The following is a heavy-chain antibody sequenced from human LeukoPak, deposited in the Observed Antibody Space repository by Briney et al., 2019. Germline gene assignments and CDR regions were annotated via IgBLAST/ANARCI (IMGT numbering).Heavy chain of an antibody. CDR3: ARVLRYFDWSDY. J-gene: IGHJ4*02. Sequence: PGGSLRLSCAASGFTFSSYWMHWVRQAPGKGLVWVPRINSDGSSTSYADSVKGRFTISRDNAKNTLYLQMNSLRAEDTAVYYCARVLRYFDWSDYWGQGTLVTVSS. CDR2: INSDGSST. CDR1: GFTFSSYW. D-gene: IGHD3-9*01. V-gene: IGHV3-74*01.